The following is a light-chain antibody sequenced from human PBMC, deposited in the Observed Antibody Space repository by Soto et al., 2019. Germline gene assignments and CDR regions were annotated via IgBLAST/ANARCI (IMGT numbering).Light chain of an antibody. J-gene: IGLJ3*02. CDR3: ASWDDSLSAWV. CDR1: SSNIGNNY. Sequence: QSVMTQPPSASETPGQRVTISCSGSSSNIGNNYVSWYQQVPGTAPKLVIYRSFQRPSGVPDRLSGSKSGTSASLAIDGLRSEDEANYYCASWDDSLSAWVFGGGTKLTVL. CDR2: RSF. V-gene: IGLV1-47*01.